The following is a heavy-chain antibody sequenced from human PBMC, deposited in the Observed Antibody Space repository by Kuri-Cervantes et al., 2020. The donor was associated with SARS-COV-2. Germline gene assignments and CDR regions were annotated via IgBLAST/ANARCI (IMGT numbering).Heavy chain of an antibody. D-gene: IGHD2-8*02. Sequence: GESLKISCAASGFTLDDYGMYWVRQPPGKGLEWVSCITWDGYNTFYADSVKGRFTISRDNSKNTLYLQMNSLRAEDTAVYYCANTLVHWCFDYWGQGTLVTVSS. CDR2: ITWDGYNT. V-gene: IGHV3-43D*03. CDR3: ANTLVHWCFDY. CDR1: GFTLDDYG. J-gene: IGHJ4*02.